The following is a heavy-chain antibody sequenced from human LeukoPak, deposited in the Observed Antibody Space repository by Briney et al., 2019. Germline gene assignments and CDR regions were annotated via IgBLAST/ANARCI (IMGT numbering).Heavy chain of an antibody. CDR3: ARDPTNYVDY. Sequence: ASVKVSCKASGYTLTGYYMHWVRQAPGQGLEWMGWINPTSGGTNYAQKFQGRVTMTRDTSISTAYMELSRLRSDDTAIYYCARDPTNYVDYWGQGTLVTVSS. V-gene: IGHV1-2*02. CDR1: GYTLTGYY. CDR2: INPTSGGT. J-gene: IGHJ4*02. D-gene: IGHD3-10*01.